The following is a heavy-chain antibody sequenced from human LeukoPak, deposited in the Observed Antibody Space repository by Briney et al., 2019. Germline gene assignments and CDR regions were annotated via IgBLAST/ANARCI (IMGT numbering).Heavy chain of an antibody. CDR1: GYTFTGYY. CDR2: INPNSGGT. J-gene: IGHJ4*02. D-gene: IGHD1-26*01. Sequence: AASVKVSCKASGYTFTGYYMHWVRQAPGQGLEWMGWINPNSGGTNYAQKFQGRVTMTRDTSISTAYMELSRLRSDDTAVYYCARDHNRGYSGSYLPSYWGQGTLVTVSS. CDR3: ARDHNRGYSGSYLPSY. V-gene: IGHV1-2*02.